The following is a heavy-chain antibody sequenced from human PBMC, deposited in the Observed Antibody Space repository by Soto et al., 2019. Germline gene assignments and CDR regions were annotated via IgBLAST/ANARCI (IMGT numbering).Heavy chain of an antibody. CDR2: VYYTGST. V-gene: IGHV4-59*01. D-gene: IGHD6-19*01. Sequence: PSETLSLTCSVSGGPISGSYWSWIRQSPGKELEWLGYVYYTGSTNYSPSLRSRVSISVDTSKNEFSLRLSSVTAADTAVYFCARSVAVPGAHIDYWGQGTQVTVSS. CDR1: GGPISGSY. J-gene: IGHJ4*02. CDR3: ARSVAVPGAHIDY.